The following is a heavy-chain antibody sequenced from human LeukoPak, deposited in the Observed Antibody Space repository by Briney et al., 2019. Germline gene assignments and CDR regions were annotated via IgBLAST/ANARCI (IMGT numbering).Heavy chain of an antibody. D-gene: IGHD6-13*01. J-gene: IGHJ6*02. Sequence: GRSLRLSCAASGFTFSTYAMHWVRQAPGKGLEWVALISYDGSNKYYADSVKGRFTISRDNSKNTLYLQMNSLRAEDTAVYYCAREVAAAGSYYYYGMDVWGQGTTVTVSS. CDR3: AREVAAAGSYYYYGMDV. CDR2: ISYDGSNK. CDR1: GFTFSTYA. V-gene: IGHV3-30*14.